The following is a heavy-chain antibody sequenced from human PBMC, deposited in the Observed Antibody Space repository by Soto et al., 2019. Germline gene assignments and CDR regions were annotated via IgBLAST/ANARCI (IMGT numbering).Heavy chain of an antibody. CDR2: IIPLFGTT. D-gene: IGHD5-12*01. Sequence: QVQLVQSGAEVKKPGSSVKVSCKASGDTFSGYSISWVRQAPGQGLEWMGGIIPLFGTTNYAQRFQGRVTIAADKATRTAYMELSSLQSEDAAIYSCARDLGSGYDPGDYWGQGTLVTVSS. CDR3: ARDLGSGYDPGDY. J-gene: IGHJ4*02. CDR1: GDTFSGYS. V-gene: IGHV1-69*14.